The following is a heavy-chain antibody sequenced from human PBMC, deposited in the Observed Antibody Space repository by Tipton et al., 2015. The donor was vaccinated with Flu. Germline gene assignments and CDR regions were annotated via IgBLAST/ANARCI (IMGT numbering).Heavy chain of an antibody. CDR1: GGSVNIENSY. CDR3: ARSPGYYFDY. CDR2: IYNTGFT. Sequence: TLSLTCTVSGGSVNIENSYWVWIRQSLGRGLEWVATIYNTGFTNYNPSLRSRVTVSLDMSKNQFSLKLNSVTAADTAVYYCARSPGYYFDYWGQGTLVTVSS. J-gene: IGHJ4*02. V-gene: IGHV4-39*07.